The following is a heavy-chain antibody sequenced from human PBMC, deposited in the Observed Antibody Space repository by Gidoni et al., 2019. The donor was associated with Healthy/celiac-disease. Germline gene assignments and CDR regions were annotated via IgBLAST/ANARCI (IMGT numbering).Heavy chain of an antibody. CDR3: ARIRLGYCSSTSCYYYYYGMDV. J-gene: IGHJ6*02. D-gene: IGHD2-2*01. CDR1: GFSLSNARLG. Sequence: QVTLKESGPVLVKPTDTLTLTCTFSGFSLSNARLGLSWTRQPPGQALEWLEHIFSNDEKSYRTSLKSRLTISKDTSKSQVVLTMTNMDPVDTATYYCARIRLGYCSSTSCYYYYYGMDVWGQGTTVTVSS. CDR2: IFSNDEK. V-gene: IGHV2-26*01.